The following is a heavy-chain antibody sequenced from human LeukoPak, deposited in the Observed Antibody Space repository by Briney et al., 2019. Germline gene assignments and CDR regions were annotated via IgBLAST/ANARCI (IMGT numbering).Heavy chain of an antibody. J-gene: IGHJ5*02. CDR3: ARLGWGFDP. V-gene: IGHV5-10-1*01. CDR1: GYSFTCYW. Sequence: GESLKISCKGSGYSFTCYWLSWVRQVPGEGLELMGMIYPSDSYNNYSTSCQGHVPISADKSINTAYPPCNSLKAPDPAMVYRARLGWGFDPWGQGTLVTVSS. D-gene: IGHD7-27*01. CDR2: IYPSDSYN.